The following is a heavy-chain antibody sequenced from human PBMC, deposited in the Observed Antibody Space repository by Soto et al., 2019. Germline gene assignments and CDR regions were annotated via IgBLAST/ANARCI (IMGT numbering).Heavy chain of an antibody. J-gene: IGHJ5*02. D-gene: IGHD2-2*01. Sequence: SETLSLTCAVYGGAFSGDYWIWIRQPPGKGLEWIGEINHSGSTNYNPSLKSRVTISVDTSKNQFSLKVTSVTAADTAVYYCARGPSTPAVPPAPNWFDPWGQGTLVTVSS. CDR1: GGAFSGDY. V-gene: IGHV4-34*01. CDR3: ARGPSTPAVPPAPNWFDP. CDR2: INHSGST.